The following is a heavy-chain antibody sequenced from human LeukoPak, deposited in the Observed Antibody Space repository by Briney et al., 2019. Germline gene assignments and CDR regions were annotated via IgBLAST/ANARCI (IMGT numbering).Heavy chain of an antibody. D-gene: IGHD3-3*01. Sequence: SETLSLPCTVSGGSISSSSYYWGWSRQPPGKGLEWIGSIYYSGSTYYNPSRKSRVTISVDTSKNQFSLKLSSVTAADTAVYYCASANGATIFGVVIAVGGYFDYWGQGTLVTVSS. CDR1: GGSISSSSYY. CDR3: ASANGATIFGVVIAVGGYFDY. V-gene: IGHV4-39*01. J-gene: IGHJ4*02. CDR2: IYYSGST.